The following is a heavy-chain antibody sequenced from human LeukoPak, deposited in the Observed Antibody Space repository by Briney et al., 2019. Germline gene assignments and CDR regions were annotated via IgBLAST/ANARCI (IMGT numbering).Heavy chain of an antibody. CDR2: ISTNGGTT. J-gene: IGHJ4*02. V-gene: IGHV3-23*01. CDR3: AKDWTTVVTPKGYYFDS. D-gene: IGHD4-23*01. CDR1: GFSFNNYA. Sequence: GGSLRLSCAASGFSFNNYAMSWVRQAPGKGLEWGSAISTNGGTTYYADSVKGRFTFSRDNSKTTLSLQMDSLRVEDTALYYCAKDWTTVVTPKGYYFDSWGQGTLVTVSS.